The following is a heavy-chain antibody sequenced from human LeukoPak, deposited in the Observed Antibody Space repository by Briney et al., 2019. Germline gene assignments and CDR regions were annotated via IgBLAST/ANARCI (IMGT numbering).Heavy chain of an antibody. Sequence: SETLSLTCSVSGYSISRGYYCAWVRQSPEKGLEWIGTIYESGDTSFNPSLESRVAISVDTSKNQFSLKLKSVIVADTAFYYCARCEVGDFDFWGQGILVTVSS. CDR1: GYSISRGYY. D-gene: IGHD1-26*01. V-gene: IGHV4-38-2*02. CDR2: IYESGDT. CDR3: ARCEVGDFDF. J-gene: IGHJ4*02.